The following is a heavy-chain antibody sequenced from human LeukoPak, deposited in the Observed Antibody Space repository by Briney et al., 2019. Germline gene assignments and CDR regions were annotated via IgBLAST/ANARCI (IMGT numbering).Heavy chain of an antibody. CDR1: GGSISSYYW. CDR2: IYWDDDK. Sequence: TLSLTCTVSGGSISSYYWSWIRQPPGKALEWLALIYWDDDKRYSPSLKSRLTITKDTSKNQVVLTMTNMDPVDTATYYCAHSPYCSGGSCYPGTIDYWGQGTLVTVSS. V-gene: IGHV2-5*08. D-gene: IGHD2-15*01. CDR3: AHSPYCSGGSCYPGTIDY. J-gene: IGHJ4*02.